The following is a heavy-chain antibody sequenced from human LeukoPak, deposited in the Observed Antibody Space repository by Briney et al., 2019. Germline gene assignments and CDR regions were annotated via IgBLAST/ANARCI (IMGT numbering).Heavy chain of an antibody. D-gene: IGHD4-17*01. J-gene: IGHJ4*02. Sequence: GGSLRLSCAASGFTFSSYAMHWVRQAPGKGLEYVSAISSNGGSTYYANSVKGRFTISRDNSKNTLYLQMGSLRAEDMAVYYCARSAYGDPFDYWGQGTLLTVSS. CDR1: GFTFSSYA. V-gene: IGHV3-64*01. CDR3: ARSAYGDPFDY. CDR2: ISSNGGST.